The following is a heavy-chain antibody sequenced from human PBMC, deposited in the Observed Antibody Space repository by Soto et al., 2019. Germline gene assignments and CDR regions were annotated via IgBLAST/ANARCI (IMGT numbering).Heavy chain of an antibody. D-gene: IGHD3-10*01. Sequence: QVQLQQRGAGLLKPSETLSLTCAVYGGSFSGYYWTWIRQPPGTGLEWIGEINHSGSTNYNPSLKSRVTISVDTSKNQFSMKLPSVTAADTAVYYCARDKITVLFDYWGQGALVTVSS. J-gene: IGHJ4*02. CDR2: INHSGST. CDR1: GGSFSGYY. CDR3: ARDKITVLFDY. V-gene: IGHV4-34*01.